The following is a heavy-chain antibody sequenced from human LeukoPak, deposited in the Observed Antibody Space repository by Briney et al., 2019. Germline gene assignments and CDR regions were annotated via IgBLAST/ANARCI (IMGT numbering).Heavy chain of an antibody. J-gene: IGHJ4*02. Sequence: GGSLRLPCAASGFTFSSYWMHWVRQAPGKGLVWVSRINSDGSSTSYADSVKGRFTISRDNAKNTLYLQMNSLRAEDTAVYYCARDNDYGDLDYWGQGTLVTVSS. CDR1: GFTFSSYW. CDR2: INSDGSST. D-gene: IGHD4-17*01. V-gene: IGHV3-74*01. CDR3: ARDNDYGDLDY.